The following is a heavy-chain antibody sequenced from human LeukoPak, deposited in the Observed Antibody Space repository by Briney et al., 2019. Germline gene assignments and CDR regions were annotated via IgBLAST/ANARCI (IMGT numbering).Heavy chain of an antibody. J-gene: IGHJ5*02. D-gene: IGHD3-10*01. CDR1: GSRFTSYW. CDR3: ARQDYYGSGSYMWDNWFDP. V-gene: IGHV5-51*01. CDR2: IYPGDSDT. Sequence: GASLQISCKGSGSRFTSYWIGWVRPLPGKGLEWMGIIYPGDSDTIYSPSFQGQVTISAYKSISTAYLQWSSLKASDTAMYYCARQDYYGSGSYMWDNWFDPWGQGTLVTVSS.